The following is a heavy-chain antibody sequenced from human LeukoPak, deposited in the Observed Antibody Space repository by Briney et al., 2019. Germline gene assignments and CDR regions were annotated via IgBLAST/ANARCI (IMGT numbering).Heavy chain of an antibody. CDR3: AKVVGKIIAGDGDY. V-gene: IGHV3-23*01. CDR2: ISGSGGST. CDR1: GFTFSSYS. J-gene: IGHJ4*02. Sequence: PGGSLRLSCAASGFTFSSYSMNWVHQAPGKGLEWVSAISGSGGSTYYADSVKGRFTISRDNSKNTLYLQMNSLRAEDTAVYYCAKVVGKIIAGDGDYWGQGTLVTVSS. D-gene: IGHD6-13*01.